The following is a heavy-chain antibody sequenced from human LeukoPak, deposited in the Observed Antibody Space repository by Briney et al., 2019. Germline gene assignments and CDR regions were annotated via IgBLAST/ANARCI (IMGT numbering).Heavy chain of an antibody. J-gene: IGHJ4*02. CDR3: ARENIEQWPAFDY. D-gene: IGHD1/OR15-1a*01. CDR2: INGNSGGT. V-gene: IGHV1-2*02. CDR1: GYTLTGYY. Sequence: ASVKVSCKASGYTLTGYYMHWVRQAPGQGPEWMGWINGNSGGTKYAQKFEGRVTMTSDTSTSTVQMDLGTLRSDGTAVYYCARENIEQWPAFDYWGQGTPVTVSS.